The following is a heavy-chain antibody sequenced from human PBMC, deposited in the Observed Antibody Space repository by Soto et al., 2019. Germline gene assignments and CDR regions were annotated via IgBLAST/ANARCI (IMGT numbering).Heavy chain of an antibody. Sequence: PGGSLRLSCAAAGVTCSNYWMHWVRQAPGKGLVWVSRVNGDGSGTFYADSVKGRFTISRDNAENTVFLQMNSLRAEDTAVYYGARANWHQAWGKGKMVT. V-gene: IGHV3-74*01. D-gene: IGHD7-27*01. CDR1: GVTCSNYW. CDR2: VNGDGSGT. CDR3: ARANWHQA. J-gene: IGHJ3*01.